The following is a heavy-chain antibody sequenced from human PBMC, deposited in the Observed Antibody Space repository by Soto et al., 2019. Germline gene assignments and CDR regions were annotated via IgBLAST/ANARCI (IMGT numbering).Heavy chain of an antibody. V-gene: IGHV3-23*01. CDR2: ISGSGGST. Sequence: PGGSLRLSCAASGFTFSSYAMSWIRQAPGKGLEWVSAISGSGGSTYYADSVKGRFTISRDNSKNTLYLQMNSLRAEDTAVYYCAKEGIAVAGTRVPPGYWGQGXLVTVYS. CDR3: AKEGIAVAGTRVPPGY. D-gene: IGHD6-19*01. CDR1: GFTFSSYA. J-gene: IGHJ4*02.